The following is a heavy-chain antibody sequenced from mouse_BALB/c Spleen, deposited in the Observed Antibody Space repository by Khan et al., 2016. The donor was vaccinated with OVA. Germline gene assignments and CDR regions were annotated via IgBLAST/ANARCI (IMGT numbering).Heavy chain of an antibody. CDR2: ISSSGST. CDR1: GYSITSDYA. D-gene: IGHD2-3*01. CDR3: ARDGSRYNYAMDY. J-gene: IGHJ4*01. V-gene: IGHV3-2*02. Sequence: EVQLQESGPGLVKPSQSLSLTCTVTGYSITSDYAWNWLRQFPGNKLEWMGYISSSGSTNYNPALKSRISITQDTSKNQFFLQLNSVTTEDTATYYCARDGSRYNYAMDYWGQGTSVTVSS.